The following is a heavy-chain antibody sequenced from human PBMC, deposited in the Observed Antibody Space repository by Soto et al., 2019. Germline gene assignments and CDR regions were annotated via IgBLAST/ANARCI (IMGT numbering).Heavy chain of an antibody. CDR2: IKSKTDGGTT. CDR3: TTGYYDILTGYSGPALYYYYGMDV. D-gene: IGHD3-9*01. V-gene: IGHV3-15*01. Sequence: RLSCAASGFTFSNAWMSWVRQAPGKGLEWVGRIKSKTDGGTTGYAAPVKGRFTISRDDSKNTLYLQMNSLKTEDTAVYYCTTGYYDILTGYSGPALYYYYGMDVWGQGTTVTVSS. J-gene: IGHJ6*02. CDR1: GFTFSNAW.